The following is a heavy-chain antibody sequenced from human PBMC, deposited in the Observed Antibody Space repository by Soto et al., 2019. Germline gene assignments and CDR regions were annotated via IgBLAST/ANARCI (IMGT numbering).Heavy chain of an antibody. CDR2: IYTSGST. D-gene: IGHD3-3*01. CDR1: SGSVSSYY. J-gene: IGHJ6*02. Sequence: PSWTLAVTSKVSSGSVSSYYWSWIRQPAGKGLEWIGRIYTSGSTNYNPSLKSRVTMSVDTSKNQFSLKLSSVTAADKAVYYCAREGEWNYYYYYGTDVWGQGPRPPPP. CDR3: AREGEWNYYYYYGTDV. V-gene: IGHV4-4*07.